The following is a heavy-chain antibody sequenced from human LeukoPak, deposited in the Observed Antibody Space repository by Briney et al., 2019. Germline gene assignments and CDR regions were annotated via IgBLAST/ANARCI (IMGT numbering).Heavy chain of an antibody. J-gene: IGHJ4*02. CDR3: ARDVVVGTSHYFDY. CDR2: IYYSGST. D-gene: IGHD1-26*01. CDR1: GGSISSYY. V-gene: IGHV4-59*12. Sequence: PSETLSLTCTVSGGSISSYYWSWIRQPPGKGLEWIGYIYYSGSTDYNPSLKSRVTISVDKSKNHFSLSLNSVTAADTAVYYCARDVVVGTSHYFDYWGQGALVTVSS.